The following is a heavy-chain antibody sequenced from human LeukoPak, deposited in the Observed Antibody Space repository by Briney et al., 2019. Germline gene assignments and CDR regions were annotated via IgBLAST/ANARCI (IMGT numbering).Heavy chain of an antibody. CDR1: GYTLTELS. J-gene: IGHJ1*01. D-gene: IGHD3-22*01. CDR3: ATEGRNYYDSSGYYGYFQH. CDR2: FDPEDGET. Sequence: ASVKVSCKVSGYTLTELSMHWVRQAPGKGIEWMGGFDPEDGETIYAQEFQGRVTMTEDASTDTAYLELSSLRSEDTAVYYCATEGRNYYDSSGYYGYFQHWGQGTLVTVSS. V-gene: IGHV1-24*01.